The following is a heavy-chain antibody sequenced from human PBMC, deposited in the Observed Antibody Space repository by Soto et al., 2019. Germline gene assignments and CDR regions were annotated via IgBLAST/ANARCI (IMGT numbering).Heavy chain of an antibody. V-gene: IGHV4-31*03. CDR1: GGSVSSGAYY. Sequence: TLSLTCTVSGGSVSSGAYYWTWIRQRPGKGLEWIGYIYYSGSTYYSPSLKSRLSISLDTSKNQFSLRLSSVTAADTAMYYCARARLRAVYAFDIWGQGTMVTVSS. CDR2: IYYSGST. D-gene: IGHD5-12*01. CDR3: ARARLRAVYAFDI. J-gene: IGHJ3*02.